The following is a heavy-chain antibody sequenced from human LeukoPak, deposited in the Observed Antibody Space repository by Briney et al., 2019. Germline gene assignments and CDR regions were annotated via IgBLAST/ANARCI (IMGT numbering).Heavy chain of an antibody. CDR2: INHSGST. J-gene: IGHJ6*02. CDR3: GRGQASRGRYGMDV. Sequence: SETLSLTCAVYGGSFTGYYWTWIRQPPGKGLEWIGEINHSGSTNYNPSLKSRVTISVDTSKSQFSLKLSSVTAADTAVYYCGRGQASRGRYGMDVWGQGTTVSVSS. V-gene: IGHV4-34*01. D-gene: IGHD6-19*01. CDR1: GGSFTGYY.